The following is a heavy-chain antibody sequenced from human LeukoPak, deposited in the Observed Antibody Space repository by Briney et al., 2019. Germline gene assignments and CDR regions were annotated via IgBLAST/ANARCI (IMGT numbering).Heavy chain of an antibody. D-gene: IGHD3-3*01. CDR3: ARSPYYDFWSGYYMSAYGMDV. J-gene: IGHJ6*02. CDR1: GGSFSGYY. CDR2: INHSGST. V-gene: IGHV4-34*01. Sequence: SETLSLTCAVYGGSFSGYYWSWIRQPPGKGLEWTGEINHSGSTNYNPSLKSRVTISVDTSKNQFSLKLSSVTAADTAAYYCARSPYYDFWSGYYMSAYGMDVWGQGTTVTVSS.